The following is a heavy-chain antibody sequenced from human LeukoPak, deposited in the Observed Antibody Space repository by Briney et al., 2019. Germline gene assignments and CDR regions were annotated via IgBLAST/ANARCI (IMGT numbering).Heavy chain of an antibody. V-gene: IGHV3-11*01. Sequence: GGSLRLSCAASGFTFSDYYMTWIRQAPGKGLEWVSYISSSGSTIYYADSVKGRFTISRDNAKNSLYLQMNSLRAEDTAVYYCARDYYYDSSGYYRYWGQGTLVTVSS. CDR2: ISSSGSTI. CDR3: ARDYYYDSSGYYRY. D-gene: IGHD3-22*01. CDR1: GFTFSDYY. J-gene: IGHJ4*02.